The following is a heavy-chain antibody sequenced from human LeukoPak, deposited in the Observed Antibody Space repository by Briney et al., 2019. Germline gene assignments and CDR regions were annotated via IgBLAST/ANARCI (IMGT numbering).Heavy chain of an antibody. J-gene: IGHJ5*02. CDR3: ARDLGQYYDTSDNWFDP. CDR2: INSDGINT. CDR1: GFTFSSYW. D-gene: IGHD3-22*01. V-gene: IGHV3-74*01. Sequence: PSGGSLRLSCAASGFTFSSYWMSWVRQAPGKGLVWVSRINSDGINTSYADSVKGRFTISRDNAKNTLNLQMNSLRAEDTAVYYCARDLGQYYDTSDNWFDPWGQGTLVTVSS.